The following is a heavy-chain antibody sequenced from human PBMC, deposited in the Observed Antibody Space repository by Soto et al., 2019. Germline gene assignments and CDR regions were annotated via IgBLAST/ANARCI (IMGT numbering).Heavy chain of an antibody. CDR1: GGSISSGDYY. V-gene: IGHV4-30-4*01. CDR3: AGEPKGGPAAGAIEI. CDR2: IFYTGSP. J-gene: IGHJ3*02. D-gene: IGHD6-25*01. Sequence: KPSETLSLTCTVSGGSISSGDYYWTWIRQPPGKGLEWIGFIFYTGSPYYNPSLKSRVDISVDTSKNQFSLNLTSVTAADTAVYFCAGEPKGGPAAGAIEIWGQGTMVTVSS.